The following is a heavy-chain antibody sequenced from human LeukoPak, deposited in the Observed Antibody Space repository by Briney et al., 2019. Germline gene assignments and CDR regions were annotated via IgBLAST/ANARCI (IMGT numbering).Heavy chain of an antibody. CDR1: GFTFSSYA. V-gene: IGHV3-23*01. CDR3: AKQTMVRGVIIRAPLDY. J-gene: IGHJ4*02. Sequence: GGSQRLSCAASGFTFSSYAMSWVRQAPGKGLEWVSAISGSGGSTYYADSVKGRFTISRDNSKNTLYLQMNSLRAEDTAVYYCAKQTMVRGVIIRAPLDYWGQGTLVTVSS. D-gene: IGHD3-10*01. CDR2: ISGSGGST.